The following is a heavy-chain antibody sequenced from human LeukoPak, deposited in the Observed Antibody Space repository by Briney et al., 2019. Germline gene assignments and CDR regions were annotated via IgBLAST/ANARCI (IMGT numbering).Heavy chain of an antibody. V-gene: IGHV3-30*02. CDR3: ARDPLSSSSFDL. D-gene: IGHD6-13*01. CDR1: GFIFSSYG. Sequence: PGGSLRLSCAASGFIFSSYGMHWVRQAPGKGLEWVAFIRYDGSKKYYADSVKGRFTISRDNSKNTLYLQMNSLRAEDTAVYYCARDPLSSSSFDLWGQGTLVTVSS. CDR2: IRYDGSKK. J-gene: IGHJ4*02.